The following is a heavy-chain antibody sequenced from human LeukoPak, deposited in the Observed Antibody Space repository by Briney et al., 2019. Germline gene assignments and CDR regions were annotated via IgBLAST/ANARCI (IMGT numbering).Heavy chain of an antibody. CDR2: ISWDEDK. Sequence: ESGPTLVKPTQTLTLTCTFSGFSLTTSGVTVAWIRQPPGKAPEWLALISWDEDKRYIPSLKRRLTITKDTSKNQVVLTMTNMDPVDTATYYCAHQRPFASGLDFWGQGTPVTVSS. CDR3: AHQRPFASGLDF. J-gene: IGHJ4*02. CDR1: GFSLTTSGVT. V-gene: IGHV2-5*02. D-gene: IGHD3-10*01.